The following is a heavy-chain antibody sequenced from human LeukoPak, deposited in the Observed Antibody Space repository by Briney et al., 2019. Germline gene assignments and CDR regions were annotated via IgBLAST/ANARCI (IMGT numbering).Heavy chain of an antibody. Sequence: ASVKVSCKASVYTFTSYYMHWGRQAPGQGLEWMGIINPSGGSTSYAQKFQGRVNMTRDMSTRTVYMELSSLRSEDTAVYYCARDLGDQWLVPSRWFVPWGQGNLVTVSS. V-gene: IGHV1-46*01. CDR3: ARDLGDQWLVPSRWFVP. D-gene: IGHD6-19*01. J-gene: IGHJ5*02. CDR1: VYTFTSYY. CDR2: INPSGGST.